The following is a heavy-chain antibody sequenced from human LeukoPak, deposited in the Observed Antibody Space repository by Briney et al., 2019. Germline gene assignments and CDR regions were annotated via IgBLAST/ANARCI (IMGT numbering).Heavy chain of an antibody. CDR2: IYTGGRT. D-gene: IGHD5-18*01. V-gene: IGHV4-4*07. CDR3: ARGGEDTANDY. CDR1: GGSISSYY. J-gene: IGHJ4*02. Sequence: PSETLSLTCTVSGGSISSYYWSWIRQPAGKGLEWIGRIYTGGRTNYNPSLKSRVTMSVDTSKNQFSLKLNSVTAADTAVYYWARGGEDTANDYWGQGTLVTVSS.